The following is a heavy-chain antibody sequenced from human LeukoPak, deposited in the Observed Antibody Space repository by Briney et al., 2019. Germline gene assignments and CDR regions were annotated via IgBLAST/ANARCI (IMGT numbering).Heavy chain of an antibody. CDR3: TRGPIQLWIHNAMDV. V-gene: IGHV3-49*04. Sequence: GGSLRLSCAASGFTFSNAWMSWVRQAPGKGLEWVGFIRSKAYGGTIEYAASVKGRFTISRDDSKSIAYLQMNSLKIEDTALYYCTRGPIQLWIHNAMDVWGQGTTVTVSS. J-gene: IGHJ6*02. D-gene: IGHD5-18*01. CDR2: IRSKAYGGTI. CDR1: GFTFSNAW.